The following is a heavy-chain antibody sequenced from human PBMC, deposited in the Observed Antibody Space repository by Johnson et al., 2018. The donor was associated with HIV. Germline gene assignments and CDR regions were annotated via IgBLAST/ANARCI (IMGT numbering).Heavy chain of an antibody. CDR2: SSSSGSTI. Sequence: QVQLVESGGGVVQPGGSLRLSCAASGFTFSDYYMSWIRQAPGKGLEWVSYSSSSGSTIYYADSVQGRFTISRDNAKNSLYLKMNSRRAEDTAVYYCAREQQLNLDAFDIWGQGTMVTVSS. V-gene: IGHV3-11*04. CDR1: GFTFSDYY. D-gene: IGHD6-13*01. J-gene: IGHJ3*02. CDR3: AREQQLNLDAFDI.